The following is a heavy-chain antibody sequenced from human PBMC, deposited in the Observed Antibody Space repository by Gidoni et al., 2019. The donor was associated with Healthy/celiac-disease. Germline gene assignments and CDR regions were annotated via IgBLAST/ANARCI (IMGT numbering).Heavy chain of an antibody. CDR1: GFTFSSYA. CDR3: AKSSGWSLLDY. Sequence: QVQLVESGGGVVQPGRSLRLSCAASGFTFSSYAMHWVRQAPGKGLEWVAVISYDGSNKYYADSVKGRFTISRDNSKNTLYLQMNSLRAEDTAVYYCAKSSGWSLLDYWGQGTLVTVSS. V-gene: IGHV3-30-3*01. D-gene: IGHD6-19*01. CDR2: ISYDGSNK. J-gene: IGHJ4*02.